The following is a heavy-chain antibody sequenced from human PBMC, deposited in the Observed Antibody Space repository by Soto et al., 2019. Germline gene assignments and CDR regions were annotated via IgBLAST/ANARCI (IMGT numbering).Heavy chain of an antibody. CDR3: ARVRVSRDGYNYGVLYYYYYGMDV. CDR1: GFTFSSYG. V-gene: IGHV3-30*03. J-gene: IGHJ6*02. D-gene: IGHD5-12*01. Sequence: GGSLRLSCAASGFTFSSYGMHWVRQAPGKGLEWVAVISYDGSNKYYADSVKGRFTMSRDNSKNTLYLQMNSLRAEDTAVYYCARVRVSRDGYNYGVLYYYYYGMDVWGQGTTVTVSS. CDR2: ISYDGSNK.